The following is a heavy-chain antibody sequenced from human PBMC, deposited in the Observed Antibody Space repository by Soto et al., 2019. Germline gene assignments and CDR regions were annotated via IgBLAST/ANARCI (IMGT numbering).Heavy chain of an antibody. CDR3: ASLTRRQSGSGXSNIHP. CDR1: GGSINSNNYY. D-gene: IGHD3-10*01. Sequence: SETLSLTCTVAGGSINSNNYYGGWIRRLPWWGLRWIGSISFTGNTYYNPSLQSRVTISVDTSKNQFSLKLSSVTAADTAVYYCASLTRRQSGSGXSNIHPWAQGTLVTVS. CDR2: ISFTGNT. J-gene: IGHJ5*02. V-gene: IGHV4-39*01.